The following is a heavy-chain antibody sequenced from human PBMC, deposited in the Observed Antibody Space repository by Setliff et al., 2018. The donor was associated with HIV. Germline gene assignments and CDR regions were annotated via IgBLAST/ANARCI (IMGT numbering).Heavy chain of an antibody. Sequence: GASVKVSCKASGGTFSSYAISWVRQAPGQGLEWMGRIISIFGRANYAQKFQGRLTITADKSTRTAYMELSSLRSEDTAVYYCARDVDYTDAFDIWGQGTMVTVSS. J-gene: IGHJ3*02. CDR3: ARDVDYTDAFDI. D-gene: IGHD4-4*01. CDR2: IISIFGRA. CDR1: GGTFSSYA. V-gene: IGHV1-69*04.